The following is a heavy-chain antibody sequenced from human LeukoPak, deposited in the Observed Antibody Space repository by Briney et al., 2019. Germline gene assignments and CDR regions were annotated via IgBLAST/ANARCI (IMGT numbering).Heavy chain of an antibody. Sequence: GGSLRLSCAASGFTFDDYAMHWVRQAPGKGLEWVSGISWYSGSIGYADSVKGRFTISRDNAKNSLYLQMNSLRAEDTALYYCAKDINPGRAIYGMDVWGQGTTVTVSS. CDR1: GFTFDDYA. CDR3: AKDINPGRAIYGMDV. CDR2: ISWYSGSI. V-gene: IGHV3-9*01. D-gene: IGHD1-14*01. J-gene: IGHJ6*02.